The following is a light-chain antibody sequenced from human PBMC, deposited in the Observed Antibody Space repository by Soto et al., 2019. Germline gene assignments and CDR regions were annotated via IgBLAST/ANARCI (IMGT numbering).Light chain of an antibody. CDR3: QQRRKWPLT. CDR1: QSVSSY. J-gene: IGKJ4*01. CDR2: DAS. V-gene: IGKV3-11*01. Sequence: EIVLTQSPATLSLSPGERATLSCRASQSVSSYLAWYQQKPGQAPRLLIYDASNRATGIPARFSGSGSGTDLTLTISSLEPEDFAVYYCQQRRKWPLTFGGGTKVEIK.